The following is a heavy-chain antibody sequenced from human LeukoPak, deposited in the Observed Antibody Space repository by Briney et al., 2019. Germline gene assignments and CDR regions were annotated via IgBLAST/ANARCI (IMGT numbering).Heavy chain of an antibody. D-gene: IGHD1-26*01. Sequence: PSETLSLTCSVSGGSINSSSYYWGWIRQPPGKGLEWIGSIYYSGSTYYNPSLKSRVTIFVDTSNNQFSLKLSSVTAADTAVYYCARQDFSGDYPNWFDPWGQGTLVTVSS. V-gene: IGHV4-39*01. CDR1: GGSINSSSYY. CDR2: IYYSGST. CDR3: ARQDFSGDYPNWFDP. J-gene: IGHJ5*02.